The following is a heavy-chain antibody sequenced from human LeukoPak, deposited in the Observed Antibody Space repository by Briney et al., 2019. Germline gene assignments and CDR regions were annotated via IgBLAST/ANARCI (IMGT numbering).Heavy chain of an antibody. CDR2: IYYSGST. CDR3: ARSRAYYYGMDV. CDR1: GASVSSGSYY. Sequence: SETLSLTCTVSGASVSSGSYYWSWIRQPPGKGLEWIEYIYYSGSTNYNPSHKSRVTISVDTSKNQFSLKLSSVTAADTAVYYCARSRAYYYGMDVWGQGTTVTVSS. J-gene: IGHJ6*02. V-gene: IGHV4-61*01.